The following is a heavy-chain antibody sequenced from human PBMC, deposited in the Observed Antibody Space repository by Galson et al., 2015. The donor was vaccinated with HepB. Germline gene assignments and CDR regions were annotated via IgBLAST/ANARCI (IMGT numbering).Heavy chain of an antibody. CDR3: ARGATMVRGVITSTGPLGY. CDR2: INPNGGGT. Sequence: SVKVSCKASGYTFTGYYMHWVRQAPGQELEWMGWINPNGGGTNYAQKFQGWVTMTRDTSISTAYMELSRLRSDDTAVYYCARGATMVRGVITSTGPLGYWGQRTLVTVSS. V-gene: IGHV1-2*04. D-gene: IGHD3-10*01. J-gene: IGHJ4*02. CDR1: GYTFTGYY.